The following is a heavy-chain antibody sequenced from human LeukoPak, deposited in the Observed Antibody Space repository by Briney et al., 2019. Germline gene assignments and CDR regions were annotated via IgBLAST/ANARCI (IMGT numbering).Heavy chain of an antibody. CDR2: IKQDGSEK. V-gene: IGHV3-7*01. D-gene: IGHD3-10*01. CDR1: GFTFSSYW. J-gene: IGHJ6*02. Sequence: GGSLRLSCAASGFTFSSYWMSWVRQAPGKGLEWVANIKQDGSEKYYVDSVKGRFTISRDNAKNSLYLQMNSLRAEDTAVYHCARERVTLLWLGMDVWGQGTTVTVSS. CDR3: ARERVTLLWLGMDV.